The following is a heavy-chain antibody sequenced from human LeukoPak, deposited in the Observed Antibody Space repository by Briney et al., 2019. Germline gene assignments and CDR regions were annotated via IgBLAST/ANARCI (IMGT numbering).Heavy chain of an antibody. Sequence: PSETLSLTCAVSGYSISSGYYWGWIRQPPGKGLEWIGSIYHSGGTYYNPSLKSRVTISVDTSKNQFSLKLSSVTAADTAVYYCARHNAALLYWGQGTLVTVSS. CDR3: ARHNAALLY. V-gene: IGHV4-38-2*01. CDR1: GYSISSGYY. CDR2: IYHSGGT. J-gene: IGHJ4*02. D-gene: IGHD1-14*01.